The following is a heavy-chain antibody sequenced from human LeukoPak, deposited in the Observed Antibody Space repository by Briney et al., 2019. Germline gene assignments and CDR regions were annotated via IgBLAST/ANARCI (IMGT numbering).Heavy chain of an antibody. J-gene: IGHJ5*02. Sequence: GWSLRLSCAASGFTFTSYAMSWVRQAPGKGLEWVSAISGSGGSTYYADSVKGWFTISRDNSKNTLYLQMNSLRAEDTAVYHCAKTFVGYCSSTSCYAAENWFDPWGQGTLVTVSS. V-gene: IGHV3-23*01. CDR2: ISGSGGST. CDR1: GFTFTSYA. CDR3: AKTFVGYCSSTSCYAAENWFDP. D-gene: IGHD2-2*01.